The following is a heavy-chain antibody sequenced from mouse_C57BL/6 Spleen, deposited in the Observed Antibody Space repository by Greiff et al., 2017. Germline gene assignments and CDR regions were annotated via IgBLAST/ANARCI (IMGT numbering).Heavy chain of an antibody. CDR3: ARPGDYGGYFDV. J-gene: IGHJ1*03. V-gene: IGHV5-17*01. D-gene: IGHD2-4*01. CDR1: GFTFSDYG. Sequence: EVQVVESGGGLVKPGGSLKLSCAASGFTFSDYGMHWVRQAPEKGLEWVAYISSGSSTIYYADTVKGRFTISRDNAKNTLFLQMTSLRSEDTAMYYCARPGDYGGYFDVWGTGTTVTVSS. CDR2: ISSGSSTI.